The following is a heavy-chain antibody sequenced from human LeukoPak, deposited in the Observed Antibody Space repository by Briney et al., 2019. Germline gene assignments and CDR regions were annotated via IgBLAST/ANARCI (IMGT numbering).Heavy chain of an antibody. CDR1: GGSFSGYY. CDR3: ARGPHTGVNYYDSSGYYY. J-gene: IGHJ4*02. CDR2: INYRGST. D-gene: IGHD3-22*01. Sequence: SETVSLTCAVYGGSFSGYYWSWIRQPPGKGLEWIGEINYRGSTNYNPSLKSRVTISVDTSKNQFSLKLSSVTAADTAVYYCARGPHTGVNYYDSSGYYYWGQGTLVTVSS. V-gene: IGHV4-34*01.